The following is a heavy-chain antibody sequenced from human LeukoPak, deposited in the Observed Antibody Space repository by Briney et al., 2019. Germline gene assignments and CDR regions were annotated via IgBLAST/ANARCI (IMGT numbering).Heavy chain of an antibody. CDR3: ARVPYSTGAFDY. CDR2: ISSSSSTI. CDR1: GFTFSSYS. D-gene: IGHD6-19*01. Sequence: PGGSLRLSCAASGFTFSSYSTNWVRQAPGKGLEWISYISSSSSTIYYTDSVKGRFTISRDNAKNSLYLQMNSLRGEDTALYYCARVPYSTGAFDYWGQGTLVTVSS. J-gene: IGHJ4*02. V-gene: IGHV3-48*01.